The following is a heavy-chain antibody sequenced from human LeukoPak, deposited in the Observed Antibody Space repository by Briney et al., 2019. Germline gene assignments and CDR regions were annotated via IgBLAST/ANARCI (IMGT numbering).Heavy chain of an antibody. D-gene: IGHD5-12*01. Sequence: GGSLRLSCAASGFTFSRYGMHWVRQAPGKGLEWVTAISYDGSNKYYADSVKGRFTISRDNSKNTLYVQMNSLRAEDTAVYYCARVEHNDYRNYYYMDVWGKGTTVTVSS. CDR2: ISYDGSNK. CDR3: ARVEHNDYRNYYYMDV. V-gene: IGHV3-30*04. CDR1: GFTFSRYG. J-gene: IGHJ6*03.